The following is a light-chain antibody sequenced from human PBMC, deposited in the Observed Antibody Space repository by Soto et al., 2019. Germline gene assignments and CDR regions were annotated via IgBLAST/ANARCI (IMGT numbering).Light chain of an antibody. CDR3: QQYGASPET. CDR1: QSVSSSY. V-gene: IGKV3-20*01. Sequence: EVVLTQSPGTLSLSPGERATLSCRASQSVSSSYLAWYHQKPGQAPRLLFYGASTGATGLPARFSGSGSGTDFTLTVSRLEPEDFAVYYCQQYGASPETFGQGTKVDIK. CDR2: GAS. J-gene: IGKJ1*01.